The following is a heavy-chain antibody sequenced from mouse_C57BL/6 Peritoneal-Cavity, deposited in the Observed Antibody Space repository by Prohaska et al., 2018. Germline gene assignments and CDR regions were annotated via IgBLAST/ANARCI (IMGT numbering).Heavy chain of an antibody. CDR2: ISYYGSN. Sequence: DVQLQESGPGLVKPSQSLSLTCSVTGYSITSGYYWNWIRQFPGNKLEWIGYISYYGSNNYNPSLKNRIAITRDTSKNQFFLKLNSVTTEGTATYYSASLYDGYSLEFWGKGTTLTVSS. CDR1: GYSITSGYY. V-gene: IGHV3-6*01. CDR3: ASLYDGYSLEF. D-gene: IGHD2-3*01. J-gene: IGHJ2*01.